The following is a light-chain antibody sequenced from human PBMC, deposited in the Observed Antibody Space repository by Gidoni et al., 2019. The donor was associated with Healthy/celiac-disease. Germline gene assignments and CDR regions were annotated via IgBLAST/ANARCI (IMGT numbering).Light chain of an antibody. V-gene: IGLV7-46*01. Sequence: AVVPQEPALTVSPGGAVTLPCGSSTGAVPSGPYPYWFQQKPGQAPSTLIYDTSNKHSWTPARFSGSLLGGKAALTLSGAQPEDEAEYYCLLSYGGARVVVFGGWTKLTVL. CDR2: DTS. CDR3: LLSYGGARVVV. CDR1: TGAVPSGPY. J-gene: IGLJ2*01.